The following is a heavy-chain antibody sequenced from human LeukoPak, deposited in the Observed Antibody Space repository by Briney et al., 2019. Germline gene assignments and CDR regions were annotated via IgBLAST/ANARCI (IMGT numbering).Heavy chain of an antibody. CDR1: GFAFSRYG. Sequence: PGGSLRLSCAASGFAFSRYGMSWVRQVPGKGLEWVSGISASGGVTYCADSVKGRFSISRDNSKNTQYLQMNSLRAEDTAVYYCARRLYGDHETGYWGQGTLVTVSS. J-gene: IGHJ4*02. CDR3: ARRLYGDHETGY. V-gene: IGHV3-23*01. CDR2: ISASGGVT. D-gene: IGHD4-17*01.